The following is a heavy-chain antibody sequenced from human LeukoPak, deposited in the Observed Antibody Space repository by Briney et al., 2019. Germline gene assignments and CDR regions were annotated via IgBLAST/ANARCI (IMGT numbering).Heavy chain of an antibody. Sequence: ASVKVSCTASGYTFTVYYMHWVRQAPGQGLEWMGWINPNSGGTNYAQKFQGRVTMTRDTSISTAYMELSRLRSDDTAVYYCAREIAGYYDSSGYYKFWGQGTLVTVSS. CDR2: INPNSGGT. CDR1: GYTFTVYY. D-gene: IGHD3-22*01. V-gene: IGHV1-2*02. J-gene: IGHJ4*02. CDR3: AREIAGYYDSSGYYKF.